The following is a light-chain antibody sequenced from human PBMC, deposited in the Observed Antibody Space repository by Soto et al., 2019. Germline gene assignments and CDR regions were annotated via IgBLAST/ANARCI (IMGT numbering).Light chain of an antibody. CDR1: SSDVGGYNY. Sequence: QSALTQPRSVSGSPGQSVTISCTGTSSDVGGYNYVSWYQQHPGKAPKLMIYDVSERPSGVPDRFSGSKSGTTASLTISGLQAEDEADYYCCSYAGSYTYVFRTGTKVTVL. J-gene: IGLJ1*01. CDR2: DVS. CDR3: CSYAGSYTYV. V-gene: IGLV2-11*01.